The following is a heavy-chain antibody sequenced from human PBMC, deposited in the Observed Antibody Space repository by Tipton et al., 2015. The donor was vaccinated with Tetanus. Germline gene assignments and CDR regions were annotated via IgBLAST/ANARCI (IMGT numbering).Heavy chain of an antibody. CDR2: TYHTGGT. CDR3: VRAPYNSPGKYYFDQ. J-gene: IGHJ4*02. Sequence: TLSLTCTVSGASFSSGDYYWSWIRKPPGKGLEWIGYTYHTGGTYYNPSLKSRVTISVDRSSDQFSLRLTSVTAADTAIYYRVRAPYNSPGKYYFDQWGQGTLVTVSS. D-gene: IGHD1-1*01. V-gene: IGHV4-30-2*01. CDR1: GASFSSGDYY.